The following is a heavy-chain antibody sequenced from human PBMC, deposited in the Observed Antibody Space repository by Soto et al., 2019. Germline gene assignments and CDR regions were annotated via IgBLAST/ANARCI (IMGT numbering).Heavy chain of an antibody. CDR2: ISSSSSYI. V-gene: IGHV3-21*01. Sequence: GGSLRLSCAASGFTFSSYSMNWVRQAPGKGLEWVSSISSSSSYIYYADSVKGRFTISRDNAKNSLYLQMNSLRAEDTAVYYCARDLAVASKDFDYWGQGTLVTVSS. D-gene: IGHD6-19*01. CDR1: GFTFSSYS. J-gene: IGHJ4*02. CDR3: ARDLAVASKDFDY.